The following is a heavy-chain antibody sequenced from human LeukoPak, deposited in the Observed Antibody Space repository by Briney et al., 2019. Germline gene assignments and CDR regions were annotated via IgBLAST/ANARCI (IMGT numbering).Heavy chain of an antibody. CDR2: ITPSGDRA. D-gene: IGHD5-24*01. J-gene: IGHJ4*02. CDR1: GYTSTSYY. CDR3: ARIPDMTTIKGLAY. Sequence: VASVKVSCKASGYTSTSYYMHWVRQAPGQGLEWMGIITPSGDRATYAQNFQGRVTMTRDTSTSTVYMELSSLRSEDTAVYYCARIPDMTTIKGLAYWGQGTLVTVSS. V-gene: IGHV1-46*01.